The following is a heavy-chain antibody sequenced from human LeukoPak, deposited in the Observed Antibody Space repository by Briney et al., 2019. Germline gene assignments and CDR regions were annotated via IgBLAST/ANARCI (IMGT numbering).Heavy chain of an antibody. V-gene: IGHV1-69*13. D-gene: IGHD5-18*01. CDR2: IIPIFGTA. J-gene: IGHJ5*02. CDR3: ARGGRRGAVDTAMVAP. CDR1: GGTFSSYA. Sequence: SVKVSCKASGGTFSSYAISWVRQAPGQGLEWMGGIIPIFGTANYAQKFQGRVTITADESTSTAYMELSSLRSEDTAVYYCARGGRRGAVDTAMVAPWGQGTLVTVSS.